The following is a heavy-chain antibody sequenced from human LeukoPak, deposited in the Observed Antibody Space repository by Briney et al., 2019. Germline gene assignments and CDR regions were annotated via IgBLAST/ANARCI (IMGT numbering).Heavy chain of an antibody. CDR1: GGSISSGTYY. Sequence: SETLSLTCTVSGGSISSGTYYWSWIRQPAGNGLEWIGRIYTSGSTNYNPSLKSRVTISVDTSKNQFSLKLSSVTAADTAVYYCARDNSDTYYYDSSGYPYNWFDPWGQGTLVTVSS. D-gene: IGHD3-22*01. V-gene: IGHV4-61*02. CDR2: IYTSGST. CDR3: ARDNSDTYYYDSSGYPYNWFDP. J-gene: IGHJ5*02.